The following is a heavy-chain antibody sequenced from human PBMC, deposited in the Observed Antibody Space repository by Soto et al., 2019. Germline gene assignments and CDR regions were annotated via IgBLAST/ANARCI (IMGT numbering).Heavy chain of an antibody. Sequence: SVKVSCKASGGTFSSYAISWVRQAPGQGLEWMRGIIPIFGTANYAQKFQGRVTITADESTSTAYMELSSLRSEDTAVYYCARGGYDILTGTLDRYYYYGMDVWGQGTTVTVSS. D-gene: IGHD3-9*01. J-gene: IGHJ6*02. V-gene: IGHV1-69*13. CDR2: IIPIFGTA. CDR3: ARGGYDILTGTLDRYYYYGMDV. CDR1: GGTFSSYA.